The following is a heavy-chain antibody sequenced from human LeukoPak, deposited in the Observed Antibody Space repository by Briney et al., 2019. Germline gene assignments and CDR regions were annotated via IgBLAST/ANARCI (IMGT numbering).Heavy chain of an antibody. CDR3: ASGNFYNGMDV. V-gene: IGHV4-34*01. Sequence: SETLSLTCAVYGGSFSDYYWSWIRQPPGEGLEWIGEISLSGSTNYNPSLKSRVTMSVDTSKSQVSLKVSSVTAADTSVYYCASGNFYNGMDVWGQGTTVTVSS. CDR2: ISLSGST. CDR1: GGSFSDYY. J-gene: IGHJ6*02.